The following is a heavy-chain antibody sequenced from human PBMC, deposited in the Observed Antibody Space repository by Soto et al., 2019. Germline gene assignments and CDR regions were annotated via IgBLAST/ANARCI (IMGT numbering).Heavy chain of an antibody. Sequence: SETLSLTCTVSGGSISSYYWSWIRQPPGKGLEWIGYIYYSGSTNYNPSLKSRVTISVDTSKNQFSLKLSSVTAADTAVYYCAGRERVYDFWSGYHWGQGTLVTVSS. J-gene: IGHJ5*02. CDR1: GGSISSYY. CDR3: AGRERVYDFWSGYH. D-gene: IGHD3-3*01. CDR2: IYYSGST. V-gene: IGHV4-59*01.